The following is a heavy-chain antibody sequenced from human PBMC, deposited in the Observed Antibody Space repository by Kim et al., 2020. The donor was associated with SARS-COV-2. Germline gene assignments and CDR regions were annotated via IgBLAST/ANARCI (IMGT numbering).Heavy chain of an antibody. Sequence: YADPVKGLFTISRDNSKNTLYLQMNSLRAEDTAVYYCARTLVLSGYYGMDVWGQGTTVTVSS. CDR3: ARTLVLSGYYGMDV. J-gene: IGHJ6*02. V-gene: IGHV3-33*01. D-gene: IGHD3-10*01.